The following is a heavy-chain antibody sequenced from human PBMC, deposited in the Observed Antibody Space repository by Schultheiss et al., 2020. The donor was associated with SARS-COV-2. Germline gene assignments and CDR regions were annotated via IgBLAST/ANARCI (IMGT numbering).Heavy chain of an antibody. Sequence: GGSLRLSCAASGFTFGDYAMSWVRQAPGKGLEWVSSISSSSSYIYYADSVKARFTISRDNAKNSLYLQMNSLRAEDTAVYYCARDVTIFGSQYYFDYWGQGTLVTVSS. J-gene: IGHJ4*02. V-gene: IGHV3-21*01. CDR3: ARDVTIFGSQYYFDY. CDR1: GFTFGDYA. D-gene: IGHD3-3*01. CDR2: ISSSSSYI.